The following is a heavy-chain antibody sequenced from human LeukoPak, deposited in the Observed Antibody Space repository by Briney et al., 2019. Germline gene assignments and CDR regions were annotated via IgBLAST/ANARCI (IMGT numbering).Heavy chain of an antibody. CDR2: ISGDGGST. V-gene: IGHV3-43*02. CDR3: AKGFGLGMVTSKYYYLDV. Sequence: GGSLRLSCAVSGFTFDDYAMYWVRQAPGKGLQWVSLISGDGGSTYYADSVKGRFTISRDNSKDSLYLQMNSLRTEDTALYYCAKGFGLGMVTSKYYYLDVWGKGTTVTVSS. J-gene: IGHJ6*03. D-gene: IGHD5-18*01. CDR1: GFTFDDYA.